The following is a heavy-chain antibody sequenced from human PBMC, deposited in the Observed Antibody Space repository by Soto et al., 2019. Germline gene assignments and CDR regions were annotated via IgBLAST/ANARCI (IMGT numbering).Heavy chain of an antibody. J-gene: IGHJ6*02. V-gene: IGHV1-69*13. Sequence: SVKVSCKASGGTFSSYAISWVRQAPGQGLEWMGGIIPIFGTANYAQKFQGRVTITADESTSTAYMELSSLRSEDTAVYYCARAPQSTRYYYYGMDVWGQGTTVTVSS. CDR2: IIPIFGTA. CDR1: GGTFSSYA. CDR3: ARAPQSTRYYYYGMDV.